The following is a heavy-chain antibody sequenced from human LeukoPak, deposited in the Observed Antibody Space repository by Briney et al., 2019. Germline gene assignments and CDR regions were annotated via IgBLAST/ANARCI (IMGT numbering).Heavy chain of an antibody. D-gene: IGHD5-24*01. CDR2: INPNSGGT. CDR1: GGTFSSYA. J-gene: IGHJ3*02. Sequence: ASVKVSCKASGGTFSSYAISWVRQAPGQGLEWMGWINPNSGGTNYAQKFQGRVTMTRDTSISTAYLEMSGLGSDDSAVYYCAREGDEDLATSDGSGVFDIWGQGTTVIVSS. CDR3: AREGDEDLATSDGSGVFDI. V-gene: IGHV1-2*02.